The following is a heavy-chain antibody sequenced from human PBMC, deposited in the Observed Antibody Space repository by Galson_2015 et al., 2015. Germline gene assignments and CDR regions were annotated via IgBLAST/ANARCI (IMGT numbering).Heavy chain of an antibody. CDR3: ARDMYCGTTSCYNNFDY. J-gene: IGHJ4*02. D-gene: IGHD2-2*02. V-gene: IGHV3-48*02. Sequence: SLRLSCAASGFTFSNYYMNWVRQAPGKGLEWVSYISTGSSSIYYADSVKGRFTISRDNAKNSLYLQMNSLRDEDTAVYYCARDMYCGTTSCYNNFDYWGQGTLVTVSS. CDR2: ISTGSSSI. CDR1: GFTFSNYY.